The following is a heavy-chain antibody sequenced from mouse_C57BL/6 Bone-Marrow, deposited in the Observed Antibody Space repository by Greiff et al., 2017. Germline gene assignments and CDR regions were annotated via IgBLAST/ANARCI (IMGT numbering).Heavy chain of an antibody. CDR2: ISGGDGNT. V-gene: IGHV5-9*01. Sequence: EVHLVGSGGGLVKPGGSLKLSCAASGFPFSSYTMSWVRQTPEKRLQWVAAISGGDGNTYYPDSVKGRFTISRDNDKKILYLQMRSLRSEDTALYYCSRQVTTVLATKYFDVWGTGTTVTVSS. J-gene: IGHJ1*03. CDR3: SRQVTTVLATKYFDV. CDR1: GFPFSSYT. D-gene: IGHD1-1*01.